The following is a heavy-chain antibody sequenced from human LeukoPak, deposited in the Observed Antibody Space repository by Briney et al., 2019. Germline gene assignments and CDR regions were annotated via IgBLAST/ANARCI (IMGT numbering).Heavy chain of an antibody. Sequence: SGPTLVKPTQTLTLTCTFSGFSLSTSGVGVGWIRQPPGKALEWLTVIYWNDDKRYSPSLKSRLTITKDTSKSQVVLTMTNMDPVDTGTYYCARAYCGVDCYSGDFDYWGQGTLVTVSS. CDR2: IYWNDDK. V-gene: IGHV2-5*01. CDR3: ARAYCGVDCYSGDFDY. D-gene: IGHD2-21*02. J-gene: IGHJ4*02. CDR1: GFSLSTSGVG.